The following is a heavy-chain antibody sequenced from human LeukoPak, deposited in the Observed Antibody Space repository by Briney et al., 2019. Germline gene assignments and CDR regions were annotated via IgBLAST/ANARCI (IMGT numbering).Heavy chain of an antibody. D-gene: IGHD2-15*01. J-gene: IGHJ4*02. V-gene: IGHV3-21*01. CDR3: ARDSSGGSCSDY. CDR2: ISSSSSYI. Sequence: PGGSLRLSCAASGFTFSSCSMNWVRQAPGKGLEWVSSISSSSSYIYYADSVKGRFTISRDNAKNSLYLQMNSLRAEDTAVYYCARDSSGGSCSDYWGQGTLVTVSS. CDR1: GFTFSSCS.